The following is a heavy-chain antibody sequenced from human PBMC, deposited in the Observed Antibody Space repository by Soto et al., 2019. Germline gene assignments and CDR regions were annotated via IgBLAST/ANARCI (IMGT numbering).Heavy chain of an antibody. CDR1: GGSISSGGYY. CDR2: IYYSGST. D-gene: IGHD4-17*01. CDR3: ARETTVVPFYFDY. J-gene: IGHJ4*02. Sequence: SETLSLTCTVSGGSISSGGYYWSWIRQHPGKGLEWIGYIYYSGSTYYNPSLKSRVTISVDTSKNQFSLKLSSVTAADTAVYYCARETTVVPFYFDYRGQGTMVTVSS. V-gene: IGHV4-31*03.